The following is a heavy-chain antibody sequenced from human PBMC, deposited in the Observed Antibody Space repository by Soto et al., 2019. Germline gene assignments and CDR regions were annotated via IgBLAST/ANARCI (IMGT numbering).Heavy chain of an antibody. CDR3: AHRRPGSYGGNWFDP. D-gene: IGHD3-10*01. V-gene: IGHV2-5*02. J-gene: IGHJ5*02. CDR1: GFSLSTSGVG. Sequence: QITLKESGPTLVKPTQPLTLTCTFSGFSLSTSGVGVGWIRQPPGKALEWLALIYWDDDKRYSPSLKSRLTITKDPSKDQVVLTMTNMDPVDTATYYCAHRRPGSYGGNWFDPWGQGTLVTVSS. CDR2: IYWDDDK.